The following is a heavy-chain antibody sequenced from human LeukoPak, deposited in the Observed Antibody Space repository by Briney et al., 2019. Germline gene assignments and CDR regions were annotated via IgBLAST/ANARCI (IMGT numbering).Heavy chain of an antibody. CDR3: ARSPLQYGDYMDY. V-gene: IGHV4-59*01. J-gene: IGHJ4*02. Sequence: SETLSLTCTVSGGSISSYYWSWIRQPPGKGLEWIGYIYYSGSTNYNPSLKSRVTISVDTSKNQFSLKLSSVTAADTAVYYCARSPLQYGDYMDYWGQGTLVTVSS. D-gene: IGHD4-17*01. CDR2: IYYSGST. CDR1: GGSISSYY.